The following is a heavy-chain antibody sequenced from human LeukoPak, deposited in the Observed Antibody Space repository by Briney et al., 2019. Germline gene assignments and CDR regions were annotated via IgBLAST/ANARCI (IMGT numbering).Heavy chain of an antibody. Sequence: SETLFLTCTVSGGSISSYYWSWIRQPPGKGLEWIGYIYTSGSTNYNPSLKSRVTISVDTSKNQFSLKLSSVTAADTAVYYCARLEGYYYMDVWGKGTTVTVSS. CDR2: IYTSGST. V-gene: IGHV4-4*09. CDR1: GGSISSYY. CDR3: ARLEGYYYMDV. J-gene: IGHJ6*03.